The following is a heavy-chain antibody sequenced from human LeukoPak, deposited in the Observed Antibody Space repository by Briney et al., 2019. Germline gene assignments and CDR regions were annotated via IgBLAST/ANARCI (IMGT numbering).Heavy chain of an antibody. J-gene: IGHJ6*02. CDR1: GDSISGSY. Sequence: SETLSLTCTVSGDSISGSYWTWVRQPPGQGLEWIGQIHYSGRADYNPSLKRRITISVDTSKNQMSLTLTSVTAADTAIYYCVKFGVDYDMGVWGQGTTVTVSS. V-gene: IGHV4-59*01. CDR3: VKFGVDYDMGV. CDR2: IHYSGRA. D-gene: IGHD3-16*01.